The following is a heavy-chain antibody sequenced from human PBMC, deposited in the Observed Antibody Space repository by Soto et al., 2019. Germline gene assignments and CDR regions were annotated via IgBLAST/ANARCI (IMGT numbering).Heavy chain of an antibody. D-gene: IGHD3-16*02. J-gene: IGHJ3*02. CDR2: IVVGSGNT. Sequence: QMQLVQSGPEVKKPGTSVKVSCKASGFTFTSSAVQWVRQARGQRLEWIGWIVVGSGNTNYAQKFQERVTITRDMSTSTAYMELSSLRSEDTAVYYCAAAFYDYVWGSYLPAFDIWGQGTMVTVSS. CDR3: AAAFYDYVWGSYLPAFDI. CDR1: GFTFTSSA. V-gene: IGHV1-58*01.